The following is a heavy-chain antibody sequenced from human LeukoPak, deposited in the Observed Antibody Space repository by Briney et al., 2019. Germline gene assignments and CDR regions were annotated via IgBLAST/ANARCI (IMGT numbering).Heavy chain of an antibody. CDR3: AKDTIDIVVVVAATPGWFDP. J-gene: IGHJ5*02. Sequence: GGSLRLSCAASGFTFSSYAMSWVRQAPGTGLEWVSAISGSGGSTYYADSVKGRFTISRDNSKNTLYLQMNSLRAEDTAVYYCAKDTIDIVVVVAATPGWFDPWGQGTLVTVSS. CDR1: GFTFSSYA. V-gene: IGHV3-23*01. CDR2: ISGSGGST. D-gene: IGHD2-15*01.